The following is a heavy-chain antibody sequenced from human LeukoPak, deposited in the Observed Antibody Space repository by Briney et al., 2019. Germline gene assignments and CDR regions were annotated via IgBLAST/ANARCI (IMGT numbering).Heavy chain of an antibody. CDR2: ISSSSSYI. Sequence: GGSLRLSCAASGFNFSSYAMHWVRQAPGKGLEWVSSISSSSSYIYYADSVKGRFTISRDNAKNSLYLQMNSLRAEDTAMYYCARDILVTSGNYGSSYYFDYWGQGTLVTVSS. CDR1: GFNFSSYA. V-gene: IGHV3-21*01. J-gene: IGHJ4*02. CDR3: ARDILVTSGNYGSSYYFDY. D-gene: IGHD1-26*01.